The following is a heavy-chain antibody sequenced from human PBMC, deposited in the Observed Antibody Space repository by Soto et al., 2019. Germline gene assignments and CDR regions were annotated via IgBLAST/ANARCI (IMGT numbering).Heavy chain of an antibody. CDR1: GFTFSSYA. CDR2: ISGSGGST. J-gene: IGHJ5*02. Sequence: PGGSLRLSCAASGFTFSSYAMSWVRQAPGKGLEWVSAISGSGGSTYYADSVKGRFTISRDNSKNTLYLQMNSLRAEDTAVYYCANSAHGSSWYLDWFDPWGQGTLVTVSS. D-gene: IGHD6-13*01. CDR3: ANSAHGSSWYLDWFDP. V-gene: IGHV3-23*01.